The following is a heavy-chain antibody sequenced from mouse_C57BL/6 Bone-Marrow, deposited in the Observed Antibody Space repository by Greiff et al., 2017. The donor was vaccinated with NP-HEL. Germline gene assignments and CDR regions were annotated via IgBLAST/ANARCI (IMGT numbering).Heavy chain of an antibody. V-gene: IGHV1-66*01. CDR2: IYPGSGNT. D-gene: IGHD1-1*01. Sequence: QVHVKQSGPELVKPGASVKISCKASGYSFTSYYIHWVKQRPGLGLEWIGWIYPGSGNTKYNEKFKGKATLTADTSSSTAYMQLSSLTSEDSAVYYCARDITTVVADAMDYWGQGTSVTVSS. J-gene: IGHJ4*01. CDR3: ARDITTVVADAMDY. CDR1: GYSFTSYY.